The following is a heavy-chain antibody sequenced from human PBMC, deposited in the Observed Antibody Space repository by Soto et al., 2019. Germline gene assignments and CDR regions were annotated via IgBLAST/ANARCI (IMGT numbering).Heavy chain of an antibody. V-gene: IGHV1-69*08. CDR2: IIPILGIA. CDR3: ARDQDYGTAFDY. J-gene: IGHJ4*02. Sequence: QVQLVQSGAEVKKPGSSVKVSCKASGGTFSSYTISWVRQAHGQGLEWMGRIIPILGIANYAQKFQGRVTITADKSTSTAYMELSSLRSEDTAVYYCARDQDYGTAFDYWGQGTLVTVSS. CDR1: GGTFSSYT. D-gene: IGHD4-17*01.